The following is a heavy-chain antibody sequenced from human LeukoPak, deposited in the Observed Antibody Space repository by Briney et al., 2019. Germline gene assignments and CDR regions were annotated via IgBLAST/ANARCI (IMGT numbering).Heavy chain of an antibody. J-gene: IGHJ4*02. D-gene: IGHD1-1*01. V-gene: IGHV4-4*07. CDR2: IYSSGST. Sequence: SETLSLTCTVSGGSISSYYWSWIRQSAGKGLEWIGRIYSSGSTNYNPSLKSRVTMPVDTSKNQFSLKLSSVTAADTAVYYCAREYNWNDRTFDYWGQGTLVTVSS. CDR1: GGSISSYY. CDR3: AREYNWNDRTFDY.